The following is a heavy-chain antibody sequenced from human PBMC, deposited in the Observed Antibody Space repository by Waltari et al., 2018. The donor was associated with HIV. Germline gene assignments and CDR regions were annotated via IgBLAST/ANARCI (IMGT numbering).Heavy chain of an antibody. J-gene: IGHJ4*02. D-gene: IGHD1-26*01. CDR2: ISAYNGNT. CDR3: ARANPLVGATSPFYFDY. V-gene: IGHV1-18*01. CDR1: GYTFTSYG. Sequence: QVQLVQSGAEVKKPGASVKVSCKASGYTFTSYGISWVRQAPGQGLEWMGWISAYNGNTNYAQKLQGRVTMTTDTSTSTAYMELRSLRSDDTAVYYCARANPLVGATSPFYFDYWGQGTLVTVSS.